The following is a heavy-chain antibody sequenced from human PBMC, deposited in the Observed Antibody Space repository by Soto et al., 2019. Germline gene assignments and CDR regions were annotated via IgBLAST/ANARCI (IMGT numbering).Heavy chain of an antibody. CDR3: ARELAALYPEFYYYGMDV. V-gene: IGHV3-30-3*01. CDR2: ISYAGSNK. D-gene: IGHD6-13*01. CDR1: GFTFSSYA. Sequence: PGGSLRLSCAASGFTFSSYAMNWVRQAPGKGLEWVAVISYAGSNKYYADSVKGRFTISRDNSKNTLYLQMNSLRAEDTAVYYCARELAALYPEFYYYGMDVWGQGTTVTVSS. J-gene: IGHJ6*02.